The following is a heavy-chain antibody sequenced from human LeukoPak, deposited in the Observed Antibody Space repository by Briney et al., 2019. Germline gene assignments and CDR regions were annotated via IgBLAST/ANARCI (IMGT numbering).Heavy chain of an antibody. CDR1: GGTFSSYA. CDR3: ARGHIDGGPPGYYYYGMDV. D-gene: IGHD5-12*01. V-gene: IGHV1-69*13. CDR2: IIPIFGTA. Sequence: VASVKVSCKASGGTFSSYAISWVRQAPGQGLEWMGGIIPIFGTANYAQKFQGRVTITADESTSTAYMELSSLRSEDTAVYYCARGHIDGGPPGYYYYGMDVWGQGTTVTVSS. J-gene: IGHJ6*02.